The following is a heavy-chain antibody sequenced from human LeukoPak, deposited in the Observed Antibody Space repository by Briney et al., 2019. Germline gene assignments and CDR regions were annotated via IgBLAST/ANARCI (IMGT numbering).Heavy chain of an antibody. CDR1: GFTVSSNY. V-gene: IGHV3-66*02. CDR3: ARIDY. Sequence: GGSLRLSCAASGFTVSSNYRSWVRQAPGKGLEWVSVIYSDDNTHYADSVKGRFTISRDNSKNTLYLQMNSLRGEDTAVYYCARIDYWGQGTLVTVSS. J-gene: IGHJ4*02. CDR2: IYSDDNT.